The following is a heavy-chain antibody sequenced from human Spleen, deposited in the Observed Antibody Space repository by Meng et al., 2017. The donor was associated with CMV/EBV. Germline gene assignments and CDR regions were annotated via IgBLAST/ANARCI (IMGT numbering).Heavy chain of an antibody. CDR3: AKVRGVVPTTVPPDWGNDY. CDR1: GFTFSDHY. CDR2: AGNRANSYTT. J-gene: IGHJ4*02. V-gene: IGHV3-72*01. Sequence: GGSLRLSCAASGFTFSDHYIDWVRQAPGKGLEWVGRAGNRANSYTTEYATSVKGRFTISRDDSKNLLFLHMNSLRAEDTAVYYCAKVRGVVPTTVPPDWGNDYWGQGTLVTVSS. D-gene: IGHD2-2*02.